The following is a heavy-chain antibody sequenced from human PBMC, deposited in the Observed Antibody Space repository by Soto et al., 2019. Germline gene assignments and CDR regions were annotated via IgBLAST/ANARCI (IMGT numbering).Heavy chain of an antibody. CDR1: VGSISSYY. V-gene: IGHV4-59*01. J-gene: IGHJ5*02. D-gene: IGHD1-1*01. CDR2: IYYSGST. CDR3: ARENHGTGTNNWFDP. Sequence: SEPLSLTNTVSVGSISSYYWSWIRQPPGKGLEWIGYIYYSGSTNYNPSLKSRVTISVDTSKNQFSLKLSSVTAADTAVYYCARENHGTGTNNWFDPWGQGTLVTSPQ.